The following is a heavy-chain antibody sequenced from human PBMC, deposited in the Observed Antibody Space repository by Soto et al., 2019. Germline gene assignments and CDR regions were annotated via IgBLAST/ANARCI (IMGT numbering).Heavy chain of an antibody. V-gene: IGHV3-21*01. CDR2: IGGSGTYI. J-gene: IGHJ4*02. CDR3: ASAGSLDF. Sequence: GRPLRLSCTASGFTFTNYNGNWVRQAPGKGLEWASSIGGSGTYIYYADSVRGRFTISRDNAKNSLYLQMNSLRAEDTALYYCASAGSLDFWGQGTLVTVSS. D-gene: IGHD3-10*01. CDR1: GFTFTNYN.